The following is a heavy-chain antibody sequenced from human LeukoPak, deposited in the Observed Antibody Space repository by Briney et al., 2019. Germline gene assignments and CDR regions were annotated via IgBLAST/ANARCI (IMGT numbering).Heavy chain of an antibody. CDR1: SGSISSGDYY. Sequence: SETLSLTCTVSSGSISSGDYYWSWIRQPPGKGLEWIGYIYYSGSTYYNPSLKSRVTISVDTSKNQFSLKLSSVTAADTAVYYCARVTTVTTSVDYWGQGTLVTVSS. CDR2: IYYSGST. D-gene: IGHD4-17*01. J-gene: IGHJ4*02. CDR3: ARVTTVTTSVDY. V-gene: IGHV4-30-4*01.